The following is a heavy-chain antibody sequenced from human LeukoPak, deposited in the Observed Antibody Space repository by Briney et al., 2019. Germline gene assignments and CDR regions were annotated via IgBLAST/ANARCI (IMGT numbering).Heavy chain of an antibody. J-gene: IGHJ6*02. CDR2: IKQDGSEK. CDR3: ARGHYDMDV. Sequence: PGGSLRLSCAASGFTFSDYWMSWVRQAPGKGLEWVANIKQDGSEKYYVDSVKGRFTISRDNAKNSLYLQMNSQRAEDTAVYNCARGHYDMDVWGQGTTVTVSS. CDR1: GFTFSDYW. V-gene: IGHV3-7*04.